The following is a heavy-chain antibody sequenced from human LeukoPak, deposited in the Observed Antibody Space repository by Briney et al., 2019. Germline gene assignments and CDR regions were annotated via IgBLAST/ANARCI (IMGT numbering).Heavy chain of an antibody. V-gene: IGHV3-74*01. CDR1: GFPFSSHW. D-gene: IGHD1-14*01. CDR2: LSTDGSTT. Sequence: GGSLRLSCTVSGFPFSSHWMHWVRQAPGEGLVWVSRLSTDGSTTSYADSVKGRFTISRDNAKNTLYLQMNSLRAEDTAIYYCSRVGTGTTRDYWGQGTLVTVSS. J-gene: IGHJ4*02. CDR3: SRVGTGTTRDY.